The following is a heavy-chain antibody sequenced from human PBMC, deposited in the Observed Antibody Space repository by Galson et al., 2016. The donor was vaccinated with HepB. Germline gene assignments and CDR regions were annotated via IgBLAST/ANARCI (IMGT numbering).Heavy chain of an antibody. V-gene: IGHV3-23*01. D-gene: IGHD3-10*01. J-gene: IGHJ4*02. CDR2: ISGRGDRI. Sequence: SLRLSCAASGFTFSSFAMSWDRRVPGKGLEWVSAISGRGDRIRYAESVKGRFIISRDNSKNTLDVEMKSLRVEDTAVYYCAKEGWFGELLYGHCDFWGQGTLVTVSS. CDR3: AKEGWFGELLYGHCDF. CDR1: GFTFSSFA.